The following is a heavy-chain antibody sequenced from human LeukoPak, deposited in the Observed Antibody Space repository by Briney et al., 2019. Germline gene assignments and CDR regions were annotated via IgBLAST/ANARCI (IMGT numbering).Heavy chain of an antibody. D-gene: IGHD3-22*01. CDR1: GFLFRNYA. Sequence: GGSLRLSCVGSGFLFRNYAMHWVRQAPGKGLEWVAVIIYDGRVENYADSVKGRFTISRDNSKSTLYLQMNSPRAEDTAIYFCAYLDSSGFYYGRLRYWGQGTPVTVSS. CDR3: AYLDSSGFYYGRLRY. CDR2: IIYDGRVE. J-gene: IGHJ4*02. V-gene: IGHV3-30*04.